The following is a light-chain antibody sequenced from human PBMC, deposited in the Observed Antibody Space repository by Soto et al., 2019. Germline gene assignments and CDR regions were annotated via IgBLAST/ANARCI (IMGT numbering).Light chain of an antibody. CDR3: LQHTNFALT. Sequence: DIHMTQSPSAISASVGYIFTITCRGSQGISNHLVWFQQRPGKVPKRRIYDASSLQTGVPSRLRGSGYGTELTITISSMKDEDFETYYCLQHTNFALTFGHGTRLEIK. CDR2: DAS. J-gene: IGKJ5*01. V-gene: IGKV1-17*03. CDR1: QGISNH.